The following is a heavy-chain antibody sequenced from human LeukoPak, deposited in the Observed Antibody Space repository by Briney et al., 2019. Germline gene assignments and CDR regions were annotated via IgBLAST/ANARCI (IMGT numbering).Heavy chain of an antibody. J-gene: IGHJ4*02. CDR2: ISAYNGNT. CDR1: GYTLTNYG. Sequence: ASVTVSCQASGYTLTNYGISWVRQAPGQGREGMGWISAYNGNTNYAQKLQGRVTMTTDTSTSTAYMELRSLRSDDTAVYYCARGSIAVAGSPLDYWGQGTLVTVSS. D-gene: IGHD6-19*01. V-gene: IGHV1-18*01. CDR3: ARGSIAVAGSPLDY.